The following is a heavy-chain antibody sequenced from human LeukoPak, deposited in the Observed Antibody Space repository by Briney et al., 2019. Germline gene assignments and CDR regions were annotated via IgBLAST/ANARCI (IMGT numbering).Heavy chain of an antibody. CDR3: ARGWRAIAVAGNLGY. CDR2: INTNTGNP. Sequence: ASVKVSYKASGYTFTSYAMTWGRQAPGQGLEWMGWINTNTGNPTYAQGFTGRFVFSLDTSVSTAYLQISSLKAEDTAVYYCARGWRAIAVAGNLGYWGQGTLVTVSS. J-gene: IGHJ4*02. V-gene: IGHV7-4-1*02. CDR1: GYTFTSYA. D-gene: IGHD6-19*01.